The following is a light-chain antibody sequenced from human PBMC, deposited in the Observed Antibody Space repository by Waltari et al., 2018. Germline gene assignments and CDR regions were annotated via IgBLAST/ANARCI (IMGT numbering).Light chain of an antibody. V-gene: IGKV1-16*01. CDR2: GAS. CDR1: QGIRNS. J-gene: IGKJ1*01. Sequence: DLQMTQSPSSLSAFVGDRVTISCRASQGIRNSVDWFQQKPGKAPKALMYGASTLHSGVPSRFSGSGFGTDFTLTISGLQPEDLATYYCLQYDSYPRTFGQGTKVEIK. CDR3: LQYDSYPRT.